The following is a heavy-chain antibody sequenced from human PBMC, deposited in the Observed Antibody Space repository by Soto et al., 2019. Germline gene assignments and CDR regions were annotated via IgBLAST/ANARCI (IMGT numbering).Heavy chain of an antibody. Sequence: GASVKVSCKSSGYPFNTYYLHWVRQAPGQGLEWMGMIHPSGGGSTYAQKFLGRVTMTMDSSTSTVSMELTSLRSADTAVYYCARGGHIAVVTDSFDSWGQGTLVTVSS. CDR3: ARGGHIAVVTDSFDS. D-gene: IGHD2-21*02. CDR2: IHPSGGGS. V-gene: IGHV1-46*02. CDR1: GYPFNTYY. J-gene: IGHJ4*02.